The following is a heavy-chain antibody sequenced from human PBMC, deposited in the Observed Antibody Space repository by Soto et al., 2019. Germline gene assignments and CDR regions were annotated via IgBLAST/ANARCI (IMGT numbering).Heavy chain of an antibody. J-gene: IGHJ5*02. CDR2: IYYSGST. Sequence: SETLSLTCTVSGGSISSSSYYWGWIRQPPGKGLEWIGSIYYSGSTYYNPSLKSRVIISVDRSKNQFSLKVRSVTAADTAVYYCARETYGHYVGYFDPWGQGIQVSVSS. D-gene: IGHD3-3*01. CDR3: ARETYGHYVGYFDP. CDR1: GGSISSSSYY. V-gene: IGHV4-39*07.